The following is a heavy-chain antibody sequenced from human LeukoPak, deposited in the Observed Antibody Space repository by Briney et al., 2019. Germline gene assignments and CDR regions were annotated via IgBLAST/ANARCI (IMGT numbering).Heavy chain of an antibody. V-gene: IGHV1-46*01. D-gene: IGHD3-22*01. CDR3: AKDDYYDTSGYRD. J-gene: IGHJ4*02. CDR1: GYTFTDYY. Sequence: ASVKVSCKTSGYTFTDYYMHWVRQAPGQGLEWMGIINPSGGSTSYAQKFQGRVTMTRDTSTSTVYMELSSLRAEDTAVYYCAKDDYYDTSGYRDWGQGTLVTVSS. CDR2: INPSGGST.